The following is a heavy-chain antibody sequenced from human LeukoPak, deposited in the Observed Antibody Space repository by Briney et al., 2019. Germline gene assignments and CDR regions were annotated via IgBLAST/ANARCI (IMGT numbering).Heavy chain of an antibody. D-gene: IGHD3-10*01. CDR2: MNPNSGNT. V-gene: IGHV1-8*01. J-gene: IGHJ6*02. CDR3: ARGFTPTEWYYYGSGSYYKNYYYGMDV. Sequence: ASVKVSCKASGYTFTSYDINWVRQATGQGLEWMGWMNPNSGNTGYAQKFQGRVTMTRNTSISTAYMELSSLRSEDTAVYYCARGFTPTEWYYYGSGSYYKNYYYGMDVWGQGTTVTVSS. CDR1: GYTFTSYD.